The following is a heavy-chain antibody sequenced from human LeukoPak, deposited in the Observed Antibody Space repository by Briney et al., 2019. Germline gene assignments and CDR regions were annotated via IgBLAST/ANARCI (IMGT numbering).Heavy chain of an antibody. CDR2: INTSGST. CDR3: AREGGDPRWLDP. D-gene: IGHD6-25*01. J-gene: IGHJ5*02. V-gene: IGHV4-4*07. Sequence: SETLSLTCTVSGGSISSYYWTWIRQSGGKGREGGGRINTSGSTNYNPSLTSRVTMSVNTSKNQFSLNLTSVTAAHTAVYSCAREGGDPRWLDPWGQGTLVTVSS. CDR1: GGSISSYY.